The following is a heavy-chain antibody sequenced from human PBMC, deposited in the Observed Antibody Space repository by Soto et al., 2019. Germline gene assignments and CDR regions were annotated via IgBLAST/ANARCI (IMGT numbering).Heavy chain of an antibody. CDR3: AKDRYIAVAGTFYDY. CDR1: GFTCSSYA. V-gene: IGHV3-23*01. D-gene: IGHD6-19*01. CDR2: ISGSGCST. Sequence: GSLRVSCAASGFTCSSYAMSWVRQAPGKGLEWVSAISGSGCSTYYADSVRGRFTISRDNSKNTLYLQMNSLRAEDTAVYYCAKDRYIAVAGTFYDYWGQGTLVTVSS. J-gene: IGHJ4*02.